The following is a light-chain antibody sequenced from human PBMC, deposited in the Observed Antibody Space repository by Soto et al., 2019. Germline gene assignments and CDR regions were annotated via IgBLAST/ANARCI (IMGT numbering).Light chain of an antibody. CDR3: TSYTTNSTLV. J-gene: IGLJ2*01. V-gene: IGLV2-14*01. CDR2: DVN. Sequence: QSVLTQPASVSGSPGQSITISCTGTSSDVGAYNYVSWYQQHPGKAPKLMIYDVNKRPSGVSNRFSGSKSGNTASLTISGLQAEDEAHYYCTSYTTNSTLVFGGGTKLTVL. CDR1: SSDVGAYNY.